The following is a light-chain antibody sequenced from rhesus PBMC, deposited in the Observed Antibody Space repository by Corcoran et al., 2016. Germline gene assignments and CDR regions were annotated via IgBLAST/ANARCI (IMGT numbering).Light chain of an antibody. Sequence: EIVMTQSPATLSLSPGERATLSCRASQSVSSYVAWYQPKPEQAPRLLIYGASSRATGIPDRFSGSGSGTDFTLTISSLEPEDFAVYYCQQYSNWPWTFGQGTKVEIK. CDR3: QQYSNWPWT. CDR2: GAS. CDR1: QSVSSY. J-gene: IGKJ1*01. V-gene: IGKV3S9*01.